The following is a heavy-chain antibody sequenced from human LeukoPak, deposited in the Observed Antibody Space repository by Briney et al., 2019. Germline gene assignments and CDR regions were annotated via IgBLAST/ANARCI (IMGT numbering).Heavy chain of an antibody. CDR1: GFTFSSYA. D-gene: IGHD3-3*01. CDR3: AKHVLRFLEWLPIDAFDI. J-gene: IGHJ3*02. Sequence: GGSLRLSCAASGFTFSSYAMSWVRQAPGKGLEWVSAISGSGGSTYYADSVKGRFTISRDNSKNTLYLQMDSLRAEDTAVYYCAKHVLRFLEWLPIDAFDIWGQGTMVTVSS. V-gene: IGHV3-23*01. CDR2: ISGSGGST.